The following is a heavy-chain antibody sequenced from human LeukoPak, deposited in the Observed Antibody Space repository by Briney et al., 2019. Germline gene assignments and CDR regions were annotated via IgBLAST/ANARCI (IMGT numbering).Heavy chain of an antibody. Sequence: ASVKVSCKASGGTFATYSYSWERQAPGQGLEWMGRIIPVLDKTNYAQKFQGRVTITADKTTNTAYMDLGSLRSEDTAVYYCARVRSRVRGALDIWGQGTMVTVSS. J-gene: IGHJ3*02. D-gene: IGHD3-10*01. V-gene: IGHV1-69*08. CDR1: GGTFATYS. CDR3: ARVRSRVRGALDI. CDR2: IIPVLDKT.